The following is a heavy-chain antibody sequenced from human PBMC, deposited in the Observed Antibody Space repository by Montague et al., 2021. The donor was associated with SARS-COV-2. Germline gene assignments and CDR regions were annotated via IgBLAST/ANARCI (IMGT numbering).Heavy chain of an antibody. CDR3: AREGSGRGYYYYGMDV. J-gene: IGHJ6*02. CDR2: IYYSGST. V-gene: IGHV4-59*01. D-gene: IGHD3-10*01. CDR1: GGSISSYY. Sequence: SETLSLTYTVSGGSISSYYWSWIRQPPGKGLEWIGYIYYSGSTNYNPSLKSRVTISVDTSKNQFSLKLSSVTAADTAVYYCAREGSGRGYYYYGMDVWGQGTTVTVSS.